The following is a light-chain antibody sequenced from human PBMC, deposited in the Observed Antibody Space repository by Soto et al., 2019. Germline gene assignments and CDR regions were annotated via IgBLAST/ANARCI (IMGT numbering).Light chain of an antibody. CDR1: QSVARY. CDR3: QQYGSSPRT. J-gene: IGKJ2*01. CDR2: GAS. V-gene: IGKV3-20*01. Sequence: ELVLTQSPATLSLSPGESATLSCRASQSVARYLAWYQQKPGQAPRLLIYGASSRATGIPDRFSGSGSGTDFTLAISRLEPEDFAVYYWQQYGSSPRTFGQGTKLEIK.